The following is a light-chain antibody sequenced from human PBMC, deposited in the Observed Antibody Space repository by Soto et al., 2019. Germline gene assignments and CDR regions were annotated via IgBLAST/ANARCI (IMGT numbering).Light chain of an antibody. V-gene: IGLV2-14*01. CDR2: HVS. CDR1: SSDVGGYNY. Sequence: QSALTQPASVSGSTGQSITISCTGTSSDVGGYNYVSWYQQYPGKAPKLMIYHVSNRPSGVSNRFSGSKSGNSASLTISGLQAEDEADYYCSSYTSTSTYVFGTGTKLTVL. CDR3: SSYTSTSTYV. J-gene: IGLJ1*01.